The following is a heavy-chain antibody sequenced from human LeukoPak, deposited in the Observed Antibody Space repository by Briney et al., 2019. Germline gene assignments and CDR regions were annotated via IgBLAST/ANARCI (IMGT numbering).Heavy chain of an antibody. Sequence: SETLSLTCTVSGGSISSYYWSWIRQPPGKGLEWVGYISYSGNTNYNPSLKSRVTISLDTSKNQFSLKLSSVTAADTAVYYCARDLGYCTNGVCHTRFDYWGQGTLVAVSS. CDR3: ARDLGYCTNGVCHTRFDY. D-gene: IGHD2-8*01. V-gene: IGHV4-59*01. CDR1: GGSISSYY. CDR2: ISYSGNT. J-gene: IGHJ4*02.